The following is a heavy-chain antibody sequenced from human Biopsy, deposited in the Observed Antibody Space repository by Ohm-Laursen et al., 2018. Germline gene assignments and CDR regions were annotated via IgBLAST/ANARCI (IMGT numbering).Heavy chain of an antibody. CDR3: ARATNSTGWPYCYFYGMDV. D-gene: IGHD2/OR15-2a*01. J-gene: IGHJ6*02. CDR2: IYYSGST. CDR1: GGSISSDY. Sequence: SETLSLTCTVSGGSISSDYWSWIRQTPGKGLEWIGYIYYSGSTNYNPSLKSRVTISVDTSKNQFSLRLNSVTAADTAVYYCARATNSTGWPYCYFYGMDVWGQGTTVTVSS. V-gene: IGHV4-59*01.